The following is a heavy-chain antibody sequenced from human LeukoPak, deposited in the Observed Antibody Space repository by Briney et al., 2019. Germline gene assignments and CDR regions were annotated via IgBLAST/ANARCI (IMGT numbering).Heavy chain of an antibody. CDR3: VKDDFYDATEA. CDR2: IRYDGSNQ. CDR1: GFTFSTFG. Sequence: GGSLRLSCAASGFTFSTFGMHWVRQAPGKGLEWVASIRYDGSNQYYEDSVKGRFTISRDNSKNKLYLEMSRLRPDDSALYFRVKDDFYDATEAWGRGTLVTVSS. J-gene: IGHJ5*02. D-gene: IGHD3-22*01. V-gene: IGHV3-30*02.